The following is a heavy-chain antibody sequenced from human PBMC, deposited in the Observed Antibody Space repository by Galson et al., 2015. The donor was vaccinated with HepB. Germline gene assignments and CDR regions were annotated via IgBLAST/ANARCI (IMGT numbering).Heavy chain of an antibody. Sequence: SVKVSCKASGYTFTSYAMNWVRQAPGQGLEWMGWINTNTGNPTYAQGFTGRFVFSLDTSVSTAYLQISSLKAEDTAVYYCAVNHFWSGYSTEIFDYWGQGTLVTVSS. D-gene: IGHD3-3*02. CDR2: INTNTGNP. V-gene: IGHV7-4-1*02. CDR1: GYTFTSYA. J-gene: IGHJ4*02. CDR3: AVNHFWSGYSTEIFDY.